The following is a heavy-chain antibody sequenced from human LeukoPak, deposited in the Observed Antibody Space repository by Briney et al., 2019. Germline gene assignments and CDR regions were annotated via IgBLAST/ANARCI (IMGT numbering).Heavy chain of an antibody. D-gene: IGHD5-24*01. CDR2: ISFDGSDK. CDR3: AREGLVEMATITGWFDP. CDR1: GFTFSSYA. Sequence: GGSLRLSCAASGFTFSSYAMHWVRQAPGKGLEWVAVISFDGSDKYYADSVKGRFTISRDNSKNTLYLQMNSLRAEDTAVYYCAREGLVEMATITGWFDPWGQGTLVTVSS. V-gene: IGHV3-30*04. J-gene: IGHJ5*02.